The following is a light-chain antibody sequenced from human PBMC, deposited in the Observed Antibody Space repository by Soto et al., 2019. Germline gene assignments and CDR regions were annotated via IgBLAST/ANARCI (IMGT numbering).Light chain of an antibody. CDR2: RDD. V-gene: IGLV1-47*01. Sequence: QSVLTQPPSASGTPGQRVTISCSGSTSNIGNYYVYWYQHLPGTAPKLLICRDDQRPSGVPDRFSASKSGTSASLAISGLRSEDEAEYYCAAWDDSMSGPVFGGGTQLTVL. J-gene: IGLJ7*01. CDR3: AAWDDSMSGPV. CDR1: TSNIGNYY.